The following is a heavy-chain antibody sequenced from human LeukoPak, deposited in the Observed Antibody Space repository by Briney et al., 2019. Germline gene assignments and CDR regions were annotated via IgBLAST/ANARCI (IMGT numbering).Heavy chain of an antibody. D-gene: IGHD6-19*01. Sequence: GASVKVSCKASGYTFTGYYMHWVRQAPGQGLEWMGWINPNSGGTNYAQKFQGRVTMTRDTSISTAYMELSRLRSDDTAVYYCARGGTGYSSGWLRAFDIWGQGTMVTVSS. V-gene: IGHV1-2*02. CDR1: GYTFTGYY. J-gene: IGHJ3*02. CDR3: ARGGTGYSSGWLRAFDI. CDR2: INPNSGGT.